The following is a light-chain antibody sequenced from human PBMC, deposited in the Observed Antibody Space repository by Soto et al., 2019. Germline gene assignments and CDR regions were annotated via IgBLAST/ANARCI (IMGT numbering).Light chain of an antibody. J-gene: IGKJ5*01. CDR1: QALRSSY. Sequence: EIVLTQSPATLSLSPGGRAALSCGASQALRSSYLAWYQQKPCLAPRLLIYATSSRATGIPDRFSGGGSGTDFTLTINKLEPEDFAVYYCQQYGTSPRSITFGQGTRLEIK. CDR3: QQYGTSPRSIT. V-gene: IGKV3D-20*01. CDR2: ATS.